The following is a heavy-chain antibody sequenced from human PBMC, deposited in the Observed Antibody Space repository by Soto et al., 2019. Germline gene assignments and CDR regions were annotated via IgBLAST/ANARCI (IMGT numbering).Heavy chain of an antibody. J-gene: IGHJ4*02. D-gene: IGHD2-2*01. CDR2: IYYSGKT. CDR1: GCSISSDGSY. Sequence: PXETLSLTCTVSGCSISSDGSYWSWIRQQPGKGLEWIGYIYYSGKTYYNPSLQSRLTISLDTSGNQFSLKLRSVTAADTAVYLCAGRNSIRLDSWGQGTLVTVSS. CDR3: AGRNSIRLDS. V-gene: IGHV4-31*03.